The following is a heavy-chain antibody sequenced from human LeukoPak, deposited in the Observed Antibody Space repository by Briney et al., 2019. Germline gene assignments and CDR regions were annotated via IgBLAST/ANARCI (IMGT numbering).Heavy chain of an antibody. CDR1: GFTFSSYW. J-gene: IGHJ4*02. V-gene: IGHV3-7*01. CDR2: INQDGSAK. CDR3: ARDVHGGAFDY. Sequence: GGSLRLSCAASGFTFSSYWMNWVRQAPGKGLEWVANINQDGSAKYYVDSVKGRFTFTRDNAMNSLFLQMNSLRAEDTAVYYCARDVHGGAFDYWGQGTLVTVSS. D-gene: IGHD4-23*01.